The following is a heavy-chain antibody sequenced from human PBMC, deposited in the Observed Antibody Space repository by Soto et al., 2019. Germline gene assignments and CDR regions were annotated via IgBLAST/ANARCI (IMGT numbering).Heavy chain of an antibody. V-gene: IGHV1-69*13. CDR1: GGTFSSYA. D-gene: IGHD3-22*01. CDR3: ARSSFIYESRGYYPY. J-gene: IGHJ4*02. Sequence: SVKVSCKASGGTFSSYAISWVRQAPGQGLEWMGGIIPIFGTANYAQKFQGRVTITADESTSTAYMELSSLRSEDTAVYYCARSSFIYESRGYYPYWCQGTLGTVST. CDR2: IIPIFGTA.